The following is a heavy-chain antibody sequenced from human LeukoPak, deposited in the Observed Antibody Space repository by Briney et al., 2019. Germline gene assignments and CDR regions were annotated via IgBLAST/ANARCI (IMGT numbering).Heavy chain of an antibody. D-gene: IGHD5-24*01. Sequence: ASVKVSCKASGYTLTNYAMNWVRQAPGQGLEWMGWINTNTGNPTYAQGFTGRFVFSLDTSVSTAYLQISSLKAEDTAVYYCARIEMATILGGYYFDYWGQGTLVTVSS. V-gene: IGHV7-4-1*02. CDR3: ARIEMATILGGYYFDY. J-gene: IGHJ4*02. CDR2: INTNTGNP. CDR1: GYTLTNYA.